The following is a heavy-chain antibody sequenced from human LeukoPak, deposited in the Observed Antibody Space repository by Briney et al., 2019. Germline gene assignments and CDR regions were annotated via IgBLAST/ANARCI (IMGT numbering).Heavy chain of an antibody. CDR3: ARERAVRGVIHLLDY. CDR2: IWYDGSNK. Sequence: PGGSLRLSCAASGFTFSSYGMHWVRQAPGKGLEWVAVIWYDGSNKYYADSVKGRFTISRDNSKNTLYLQMNSLRAEDTAVYYCARERAVRGVIHLLDYWGQGTLVTVSS. V-gene: IGHV3-33*01. CDR1: GFTFSSYG. D-gene: IGHD3-10*01. J-gene: IGHJ4*02.